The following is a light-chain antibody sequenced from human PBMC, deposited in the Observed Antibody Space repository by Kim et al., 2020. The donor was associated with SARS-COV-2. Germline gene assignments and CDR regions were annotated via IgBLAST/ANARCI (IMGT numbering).Light chain of an antibody. Sequence: SYELTQPPSVSVSPGQTASITCSGDKLGDKYACWYQQKPGQSPVLVIYQDTKRPSGIPERISGSNSGDTATLTISGTQAMDEADYYCQAWDRGTVIFGGG. J-gene: IGLJ2*01. CDR1: KLGDKY. CDR3: QAWDRGTVI. V-gene: IGLV3-1*01. CDR2: QDT.